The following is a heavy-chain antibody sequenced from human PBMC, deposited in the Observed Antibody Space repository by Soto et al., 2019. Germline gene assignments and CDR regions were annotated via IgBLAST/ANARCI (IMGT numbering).Heavy chain of an antibody. CDR3: AKEPDYDCWSGFSAGYFDY. Sequence: EVHLLQSGGGLVQPGGSLRLSCAASGFSFSSFALSWVRQSPGKGLEWVAAVSGRGGDTYYANSVKGRFTISRDNSQNTLFLRMNSLRAEDSAIYYCAKEPDYDCWSGFSAGYFDYWGQGTLVTVSS. V-gene: IGHV3-23*01. J-gene: IGHJ4*02. CDR2: VSGRGGDT. CDR1: GFSFSSFA. D-gene: IGHD3-3*01.